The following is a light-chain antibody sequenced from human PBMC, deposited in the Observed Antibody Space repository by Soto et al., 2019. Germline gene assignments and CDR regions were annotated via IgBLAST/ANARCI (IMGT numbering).Light chain of an antibody. CDR1: QSVRTK. Sequence: EIVMTQSPDTLYVSPGEGATLSCRASQSVRTKLAWYQQKAGQAPRLLIYGASTRATGIPARFSGSGSGTDFTLTISGLQSEDFAVYYCQQYNNWPQTFGQGTKVDIK. V-gene: IGKV3-15*01. J-gene: IGKJ1*01. CDR3: QQYNNWPQT. CDR2: GAS.